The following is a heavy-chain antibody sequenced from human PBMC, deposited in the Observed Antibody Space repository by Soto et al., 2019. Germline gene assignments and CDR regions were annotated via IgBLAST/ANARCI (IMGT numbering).Heavy chain of an antibody. CDR1: GFTFSSYA. D-gene: IGHD2-15*01. CDR2: ISGSGGST. V-gene: IGHV3-23*01. J-gene: IGHJ5*02. CDR3: AKAVVAATAPTHNWFDP. Sequence: EVQLLESGGGLVQPGGSLRLSCAASGFTFSSYAMSWVRQAPGKGLEWVSAISGSGGSTYYADSVKGRFTISRDNSKNTLYLQMNSLSAEDTAVYYCAKAVVAATAPTHNWFDPWGQGTLVTVSS.